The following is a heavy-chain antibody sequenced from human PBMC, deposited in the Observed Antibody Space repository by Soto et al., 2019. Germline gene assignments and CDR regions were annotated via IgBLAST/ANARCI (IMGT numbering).Heavy chain of an antibody. CDR2: INHSGST. Sequence: SETLSLTCAVYGGSFSGYYWSWIRQPPGKGLEWIGEINHSGSTNYNPSLKSRVTISVDTSKNQFSLKLSSVTAADTAVYYCARGELRFLEWPQRGYYYYGMDVWGQGTTVTVSS. V-gene: IGHV4-34*01. J-gene: IGHJ6*02. D-gene: IGHD3-3*01. CDR3: ARGELRFLEWPQRGYYYYGMDV. CDR1: GGSFSGYY.